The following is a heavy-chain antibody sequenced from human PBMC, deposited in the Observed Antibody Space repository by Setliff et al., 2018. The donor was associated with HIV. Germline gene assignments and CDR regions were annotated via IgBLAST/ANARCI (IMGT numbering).Heavy chain of an antibody. CDR3: VTFYGGMTGWVD. J-gene: IGHJ4*02. Sequence: GGSLRLSCEASGFTFSDHYMSWIRQPPGKGLEWMAYISSRSGLTNYADSVKGRFLISRGNAKNSVYLQMNNLRVEDTALYYCVTFYGGMTGWVDWGKGALVTVSS. CDR2: ISSRSGLT. V-gene: IGHV3-11*03. CDR1: GFTFSDHY. D-gene: IGHD3-10*01.